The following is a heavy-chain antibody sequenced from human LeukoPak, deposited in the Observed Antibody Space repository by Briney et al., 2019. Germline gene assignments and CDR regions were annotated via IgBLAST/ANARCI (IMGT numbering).Heavy chain of an antibody. V-gene: IGHV4-30-2*01. CDR3: ARNNVAVVGSDPLDY. J-gene: IGHJ4*02. D-gene: IGHD6-19*01. Sequence: PSETLSLTCAVSGGSISSGGYSWSWIRQPPGKGLEWIGYIYHSGSTYYNPSLKSRVTISVDRSKNQFSLKLSSVTAANTAVYYCARNNVAVVGSDPLDYWGQGTLVTVSS. CDR2: IYHSGST. CDR1: GGSISSGGYS.